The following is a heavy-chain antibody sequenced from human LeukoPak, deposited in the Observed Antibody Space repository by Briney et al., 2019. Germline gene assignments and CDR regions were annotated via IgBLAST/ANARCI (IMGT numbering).Heavy chain of an antibody. CDR1: GYTFTGYY. Sequence: ASVKVSCKASGYTFTGYYMHWVRQAPGQGLEWMGWISPNSGGTNYAQKFQGWVTMTRDTSISTAYMELSRLRSDDTAVYYCARDTEAATLSFDYWGQGTLVTVSS. D-gene: IGHD2-15*01. CDR2: ISPNSGGT. V-gene: IGHV1-2*04. CDR3: ARDTEAATLSFDY. J-gene: IGHJ4*02.